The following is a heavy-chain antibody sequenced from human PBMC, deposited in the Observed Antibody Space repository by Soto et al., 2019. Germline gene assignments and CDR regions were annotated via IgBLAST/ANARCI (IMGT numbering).Heavy chain of an antibody. CDR1: GASISGFY. D-gene: IGHD1-1*01. J-gene: IGHJ5*02. V-gene: IGHV4-4*07. CDR2: IYATGTT. Sequence: SETLSFTCTVSGASISGFYWSWIRKSAGKGLEWIGRIYATGTTDYNPSLKSRVMMSVDTSKKQFSLKLRSVTAADTAVYYCVRDGTKTLRDWFDPWGQGISVTV. CDR3: VRDGTKTLRDWFDP.